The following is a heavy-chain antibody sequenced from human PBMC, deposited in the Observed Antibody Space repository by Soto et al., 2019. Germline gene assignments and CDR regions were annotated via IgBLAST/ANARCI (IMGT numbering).Heavy chain of an antibody. J-gene: IGHJ4*02. Sequence: GGSLRLSCAASGFTFSSYAMHWVRQAPGKGLEWVAVISYDGSNKYYADSVKGRFTISRDNSKNTLYLQMNSLRAEDTAVYYCARNYYDSSGPITTTRYWGQGTLVTVSS. V-gene: IGHV3-30-3*01. CDR3: ARNYYDSSGPITTTRY. D-gene: IGHD3-22*01. CDR2: ISYDGSNK. CDR1: GFTFSSYA.